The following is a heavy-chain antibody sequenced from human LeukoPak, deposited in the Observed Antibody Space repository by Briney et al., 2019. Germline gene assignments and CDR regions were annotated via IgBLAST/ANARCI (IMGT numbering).Heavy chain of an antibody. J-gene: IGHJ4*02. CDR3: ARGATFLRGPEVVVPQFYY. CDR2: ISSSSSYI. Sequence: GGSLRLSCAASGITFNSYTMNWVRQAPGKGLEWVSSISSSSSYIYYAASVKGRFTISRDNSKNTLYLQMNSLRAEDTAVYYCARGATFLRGPEVVVPQFYYWGQGTLVTVSS. CDR1: GITFNSYT. D-gene: IGHD3-22*01. V-gene: IGHV3-21*01.